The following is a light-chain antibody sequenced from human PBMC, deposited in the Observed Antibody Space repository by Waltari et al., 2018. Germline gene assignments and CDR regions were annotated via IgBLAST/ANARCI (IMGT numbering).Light chain of an antibody. J-gene: IGLJ2*01. CDR2: GKN. Sequence: SSELTQDPAVSVALGQTVSITCPRDSLRTSYLSWFHQKPGQAPALVIYGKNNRPSGIPDRFSASSSGSTASLTIIGAQAEDEADYYCHSRDSSGDVVIGGGTKLTVV. CDR3: HSRDSSGDVV. V-gene: IGLV3-19*01. CDR1: SLRTSY.